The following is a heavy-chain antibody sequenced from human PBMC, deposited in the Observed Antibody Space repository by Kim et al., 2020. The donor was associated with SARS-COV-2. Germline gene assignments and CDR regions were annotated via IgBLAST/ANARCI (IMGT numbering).Heavy chain of an antibody. CDR1: GFTFSSYS. CDR3: ARYPSYCGGDCYSNDAFEI. D-gene: IGHD2-21*02. J-gene: IGHJ3*02. V-gene: IGHV3-21*01. CDR2: ISRSSSYI. Sequence: GGSLRLSCAASGFTFSSYSMNWVRQAPGKGLEWVSSISRSSSYISYADSVKGRFTISRDNAKNSLYLQMNSLTAEDTAMYYCARYPSYCGGDCYSNDAFEIWGQGTMVTVSS.